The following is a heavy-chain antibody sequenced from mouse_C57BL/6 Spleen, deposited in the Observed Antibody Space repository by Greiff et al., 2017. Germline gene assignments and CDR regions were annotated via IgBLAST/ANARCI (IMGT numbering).Heavy chain of an antibody. CDR1: GYTFTSYW. CDR2: INPSNGGT. CDR3: ARGGTTVSYYFDY. J-gene: IGHJ2*01. V-gene: IGHV1-53*01. D-gene: IGHD1-1*01. Sequence: QVQLKQPGTELVKPGASVKLSCKASGYTFTSYWMHWVKQRPGQGLEWIGNINPSNGGTNYNEKFKSKATLTVDKSSSTAYMQLSSLTSEDSAVYYCARGGTTVSYYFDYWGQGTTLTVSS.